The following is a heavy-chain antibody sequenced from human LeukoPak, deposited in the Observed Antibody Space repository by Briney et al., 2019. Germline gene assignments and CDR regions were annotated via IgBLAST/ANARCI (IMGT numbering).Heavy chain of an antibody. J-gene: IGHJ2*01. CDR2: ISPYNGKT. Sequence: ASVKVSCKAPGYTFTSYGILWVRQAPGQGLEWMGWISPYNGKTNYAQKFRGRVTMTTDTSTTTAYMELRSLMSDDTAVYYCARGVDPWPWFFDLWGRGTLVTVSS. CDR1: GYTFTSYG. CDR3: ARGVDPWPWFFDL. V-gene: IGHV1-18*01.